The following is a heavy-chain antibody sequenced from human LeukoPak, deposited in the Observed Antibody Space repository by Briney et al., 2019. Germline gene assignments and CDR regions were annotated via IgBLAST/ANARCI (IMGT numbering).Heavy chain of an antibody. D-gene: IGHD6-19*01. J-gene: IGHJ4*02. V-gene: IGHV1-18*04. CDR1: GYTFTGYY. CDR3: ARGRAVAGTPPFDY. Sequence: ASVKVSCKASGYTFTGYYMHWVRQAPGQGLEWMGWISAYNGNTNYAQKLQGRVTMTTDTSTSTAYMELRSLRSDDTAVYYCARGRAVAGTPPFDYWGQGTLVTVSS. CDR2: ISAYNGNT.